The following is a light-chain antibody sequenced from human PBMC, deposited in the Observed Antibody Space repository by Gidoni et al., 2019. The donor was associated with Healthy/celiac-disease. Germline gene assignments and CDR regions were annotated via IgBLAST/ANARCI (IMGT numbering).Light chain of an antibody. CDR2: EVS. CDR3: SSYTSSSTLGVV. Sequence: QSALTQPAAVSGSPGQWITISCTGTSSDVGGYNYFSWYQQHPGKSPKLMIYEVSNRPSGVSNRFSGSKSGHTASLTISGLQAEDEADYYCSSYTSSSTLGVVFGGGTKLTVL. CDR1: SSDVGGYNY. V-gene: IGLV2-14*01. J-gene: IGLJ2*01.